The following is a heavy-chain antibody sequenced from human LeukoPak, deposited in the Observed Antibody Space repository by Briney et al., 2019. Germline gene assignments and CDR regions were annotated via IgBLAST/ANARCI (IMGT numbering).Heavy chain of an antibody. Sequence: SETLSLTCTVSGGSISTYYSSWIRQPPGKGLEWIGYIYYTGSTNYNPSLKSRVTISVDTSKNQFSLKLSSVTAADTAVYYCARGLAAGTDYWGQGTLVTVSS. CDR3: ARGLAAGTDY. CDR1: GGSISTYY. D-gene: IGHD6-13*01. J-gene: IGHJ4*02. V-gene: IGHV4-59*08. CDR2: IYYTGST.